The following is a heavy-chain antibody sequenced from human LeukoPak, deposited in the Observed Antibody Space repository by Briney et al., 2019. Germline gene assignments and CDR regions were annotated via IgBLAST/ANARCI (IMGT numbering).Heavy chain of an antibody. CDR3: AKALGITIFGVVSYYFDY. V-gene: IGHV3-23*01. CDR1: GFTFSSYA. J-gene: IGHJ4*02. CDR2: ISGSGGST. D-gene: IGHD3-3*01. Sequence: GRSLRLSCAASGFTFSSYAMSWVRQAPGKGLEWVSAISGSGGSTYYADSVKGRFTISRDNSKNTLYLQMNSLRAEDTAVYYRAKALGITIFGVVSYYFDYWGQGTLVTVSS.